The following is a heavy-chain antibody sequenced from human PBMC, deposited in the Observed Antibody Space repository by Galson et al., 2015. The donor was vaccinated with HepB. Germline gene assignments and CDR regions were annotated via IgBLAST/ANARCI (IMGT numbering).Heavy chain of an antibody. D-gene: IGHD6-6*01. J-gene: IGHJ6*03. CDR2: ISYDGSNK. V-gene: IGHV3-30*18. CDR3: AKVIAARPRVPWPGAYMDV. CDR1: GFTFSSYG. Sequence: SLRLSCAASGFTFSSYGMHWVRQAPGKGLEWVAVISYDGSNKYYADSVKGRFTVSRDNSKNTLYLQMNSLRAEDTAVYYCAKVIAARPRVPWPGAYMDVWGKGTTVTVSS.